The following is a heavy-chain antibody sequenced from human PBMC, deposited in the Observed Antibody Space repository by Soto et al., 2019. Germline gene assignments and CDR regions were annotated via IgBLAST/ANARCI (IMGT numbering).Heavy chain of an antibody. J-gene: IGHJ5*02. Sequence: TLSLTCTVSGGTISSGGYYWSWIRQHPGKGLEWIGYIYYSGSTYYNPSLKSRVTISVDTSKNQFSLQLSSVTAADTAVYYCARTYYDNWFDPWGQGTLVTVSS. CDR1: GGTISSGGYY. CDR3: ARTYYDNWFDP. CDR2: IYYSGST. D-gene: IGHD3-22*01. V-gene: IGHV4-31*03.